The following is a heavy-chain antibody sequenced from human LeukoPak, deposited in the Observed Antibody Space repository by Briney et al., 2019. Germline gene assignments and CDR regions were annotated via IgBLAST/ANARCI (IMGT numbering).Heavy chain of an antibody. V-gene: IGHV4-30-4*01. CDR2: IYYSGST. J-gene: IGHJ5*02. CDR3: ARSQYYYDSSGYYH. D-gene: IGHD3-22*01. Sequence: PSQTLSLTCAVSGGSVSSGDYYWSWIRQPPGTGLEWIGYIYYSGSTYYNPSLKSRVTISVDTSKNQFSLKLSSVTAADTAVYYCARSQYYYDSSGYYHWGQGTLVTVSS. CDR1: GGSVSSGDYY.